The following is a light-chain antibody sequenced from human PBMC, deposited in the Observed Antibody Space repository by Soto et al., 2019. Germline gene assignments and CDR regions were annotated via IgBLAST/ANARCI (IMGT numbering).Light chain of an antibody. CDR2: EVS. CDR1: SSDVGGYNY. V-gene: IGLV2-14*01. J-gene: IGLJ7*01. Sequence: QSALTQPASVSGSPGQSITISCTGTSSDVGGYNYVSWHQHHPGKAPKLLIYEVSNRPSGVSNRFSGSKSANTASLTISGLQAEDEADYYCSSYTSSNPVVFGGGTQLTVL. CDR3: SSYTSSNPVV.